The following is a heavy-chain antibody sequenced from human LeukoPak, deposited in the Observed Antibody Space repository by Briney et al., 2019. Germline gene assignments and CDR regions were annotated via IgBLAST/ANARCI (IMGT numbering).Heavy chain of an antibody. CDR2: IKPNSGGT. CDR1: GYAFTGYY. Sequence: GASVKVSCKASGYAFTGYYMHWVRQAPGQGLEWMGWIKPNSGGTSYARKFQGRVTMTRDTSISTAYMELSRMRSDDTAVYYCVSGHDILTGYNYYFDYWGQGTLVTVSS. J-gene: IGHJ4*02. V-gene: IGHV1-2*02. D-gene: IGHD3-9*01. CDR3: VSGHDILTGYNYYFDY.